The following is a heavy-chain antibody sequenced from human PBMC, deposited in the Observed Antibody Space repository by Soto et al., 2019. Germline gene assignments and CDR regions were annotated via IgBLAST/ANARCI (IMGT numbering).Heavy chain of an antibody. CDR1: RFTFSSYG. CDR2: ISGTGKTT. Sequence: GGSLRLSSAASRFTFSSYGMSWVRQAPGKGLEWVSGISGTGKTTYYADSVRGRFTISRDNFANMVYLQMSNLRVDDTAIYFCAKEGRLVKRCFDFWRQGALVTVS. CDR3: AKEGRLVKRCFDF. V-gene: IGHV3-23*01. J-gene: IGHJ4*02.